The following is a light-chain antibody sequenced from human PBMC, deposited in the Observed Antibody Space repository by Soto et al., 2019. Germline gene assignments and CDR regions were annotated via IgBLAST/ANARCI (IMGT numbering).Light chain of an antibody. CDR1: SGAVTSGYY. CDR2: STS. V-gene: IGLV7-43*01. Sequence: QAVVTQEPSLTVSPGGTVTLTCASSSGAVTSGYYPNWFQQKPGQAPRILIYSTSNKHSWAPARFSGSLLGGKAALTLSGVQPEDEAEYYCLRFYGGAWVFGGGTKLTVL. CDR3: LRFYGGAWV. J-gene: IGLJ3*02.